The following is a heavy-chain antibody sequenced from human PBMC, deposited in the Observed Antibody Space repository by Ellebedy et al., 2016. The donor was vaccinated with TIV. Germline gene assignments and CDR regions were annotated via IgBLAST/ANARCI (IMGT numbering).Heavy chain of an antibody. CDR3: VRDTVAVPDGNTFDF. CDR1: GGSFSAYY. V-gene: IGHV3-7*04. J-gene: IGHJ3*01. D-gene: IGHD5-24*01. Sequence: PGGSLRLSCAVYGGSFSAYYWSWIRQPPGQGLEWVAHMKYDEIESYYANSVKGRFTISRDNARNSLYLQMRSLRVDDTAMYYCVRDTVAVPDGNTFDFWGQGTMVSVS. CDR2: MKYDEIES.